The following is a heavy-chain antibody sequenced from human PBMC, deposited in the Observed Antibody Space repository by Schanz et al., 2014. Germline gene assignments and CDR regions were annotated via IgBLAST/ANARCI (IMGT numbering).Heavy chain of an antibody. CDR3: ARGYGDSPTDF. J-gene: IGHJ4*02. CDR1: GYTFTSYG. Sequence: QVQLVQSGSELKKPGASVKVSCKASGYTFTSYGISWVRQAPGQGLEWMGWISPYNGNTNYAQKLQGRVTMTRNTSISTAYMELSSLRSEDTAVYYCARGYGDSPTDFWGQGTLVTVSS. V-gene: IGHV1-18*01. D-gene: IGHD4-17*01. CDR2: ISPYNGNT.